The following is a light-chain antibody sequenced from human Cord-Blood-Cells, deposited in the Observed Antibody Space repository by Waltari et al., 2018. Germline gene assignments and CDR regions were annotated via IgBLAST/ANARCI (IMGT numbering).Light chain of an antibody. CDR1: QSVSSN. CDR3: QQYNNWPLT. Sequence: EIVMTQSPATLSVSPGERATLSCRASQSVSSNLAWYQQKPGQAPRLLIYGASTRATGIPARFSGSGSATEFPLTISSLQSEDFAVYYCQQYNNWPLTFGGGTKVEIK. V-gene: IGKV3-15*01. CDR2: GAS. J-gene: IGKJ4*01.